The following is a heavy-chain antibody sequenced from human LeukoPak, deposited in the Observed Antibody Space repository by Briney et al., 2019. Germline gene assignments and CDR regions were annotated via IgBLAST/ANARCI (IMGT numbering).Heavy chain of an antibody. D-gene: IGHD2-2*01. V-gene: IGHV1-18*01. CDR3: ARTDGVVPAADMGY. CDR2: ISAYNGNT. CDR1: GYTFTSYG. Sequence: GASVKVSCKASGYTFTSYGISWVRQAPGQGLEWMGWISAYNGNTNYAQKLQGRVTMTTDTSTSTAYMELRSLGSDDTAVYYCARTDGVVPAADMGYWGQGTLVTVSS. J-gene: IGHJ4*02.